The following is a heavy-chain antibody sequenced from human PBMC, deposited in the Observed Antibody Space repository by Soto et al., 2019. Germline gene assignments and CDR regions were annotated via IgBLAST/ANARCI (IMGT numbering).Heavy chain of an antibody. CDR1: GGIFTNNA. CDR3: AREAFRRDYSNYRWFDT. CDR2: VIPLFDTA. J-gene: IGHJ5*02. V-gene: IGHV1-69*01. Sequence: QVQVVQSGAEVKKPGSSVKVSCKVSGGIFTNNAISWVRQAPGQGLEWLGGVIPLFDTAYYAQIFRGRLRISADGATTTAYMELSGLTSADTAVYHCAREAFRRDYSNYRWFDTWGQGTLVTVSS. D-gene: IGHD4-4*01.